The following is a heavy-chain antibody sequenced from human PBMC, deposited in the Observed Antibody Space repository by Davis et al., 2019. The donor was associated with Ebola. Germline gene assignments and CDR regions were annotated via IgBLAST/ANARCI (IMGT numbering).Heavy chain of an antibody. CDR2: INHSGST. J-gene: IGHJ4*02. CDR3: AGCSGYYFDY. CDR1: GGSFSGYY. D-gene: IGHD6-19*01. V-gene: IGHV4-34*01. Sequence: SETLSLTCAVYGGSFSGYYWSWIRQPPGKGLEWIGEINHSGSTNYNPSLKSRVTISVDTSKNQFSLKLSSVTAADTAVYYCAGCSGYYFDYWGQGTLVTVSS.